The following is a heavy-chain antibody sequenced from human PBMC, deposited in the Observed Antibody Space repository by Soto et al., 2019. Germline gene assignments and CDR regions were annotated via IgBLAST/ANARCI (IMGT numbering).Heavy chain of an antibody. CDR2: IKQDGSEK. D-gene: IGHD6-6*01. J-gene: IGHJ6*02. CDR1: GFTFSSYW. CDR3: ARDRIAARHRIYYYGMDV. Sequence: EVQLVESGGGLVQPGGSLRLSCAASGFTFSSYWMSWVRQAPGKGLEWVTNIKQDGSEKYYVDSVKGRFTISRDNAKNSLYLQMNSLRAEDTAVYYCARDRIAARHRIYYYGMDVWGQETTVTVSS. V-gene: IGHV3-7*05.